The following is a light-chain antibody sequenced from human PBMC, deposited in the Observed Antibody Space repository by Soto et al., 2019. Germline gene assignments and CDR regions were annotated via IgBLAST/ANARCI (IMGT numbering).Light chain of an antibody. CDR1: SSNIGAGYD. CDR2: GNS. CDR3: QSYDSSLSGKV. Sequence: QSVLTQAPSVSGAPGQSVTISCTGSSSNIGAGYDVHWYQQLPGTAPKLLIYGNSNRPSGVPDRFSGSKSGTSASLAITGLQAEDEADYYCQSYDSSLSGKVFGTGTKLTVL. J-gene: IGLJ1*01. V-gene: IGLV1-40*01.